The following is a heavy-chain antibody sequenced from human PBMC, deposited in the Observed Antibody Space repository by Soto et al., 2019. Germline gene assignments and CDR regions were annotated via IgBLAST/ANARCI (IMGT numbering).Heavy chain of an antibody. CDR2: VNPGGYST. J-gene: IGHJ4*02. Sequence: EVQLLQSGGGLVQPGGSLRLSCAASGVTFTSYSMTWVRQTPGKGLEWVAAVNPGGYSTYYADSVKGRFTISRDNSNKTLCLQMNSLRAEDTAVYYCAKDLRAARGYDFDYRDQGALVTVSS. V-gene: IGHV3-23*01. CDR1: GVTFTSYS. CDR3: AKDLRAARGYDFDY. D-gene: IGHD5-12*01.